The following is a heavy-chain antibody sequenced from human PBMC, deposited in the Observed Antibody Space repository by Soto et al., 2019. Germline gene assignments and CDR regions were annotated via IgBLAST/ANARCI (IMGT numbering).Heavy chain of an antibody. V-gene: IGHV3-21*06. CDR2: ISHTTNYK. CDR1: GFTFSSYS. CDR3: ARDPSNSHYFDS. J-gene: IGHJ4*02. Sequence: EGSLRLSCAASGFTFSSYSMNWVRQAPGKGLEWVSSISHTTNYKYSADSVRGRFTISRDNAKNSLYLQMNSLRVEDTAVYYCARDPSNSHYFDSWGQGTLVTVSS. D-gene: IGHD1-26*01.